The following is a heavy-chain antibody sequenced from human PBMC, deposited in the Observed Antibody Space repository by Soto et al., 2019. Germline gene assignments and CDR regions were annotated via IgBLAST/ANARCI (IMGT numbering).Heavy chain of an antibody. J-gene: IGHJ4*02. V-gene: IGHV4-31*02. D-gene: IGHD3-22*01. CDR2: IYYSGST. Sequence: SETLSLTXTVSGGSISSGGYYWSWIRQHPGKGLEWIGYIYYSGSTYYNLSLKSRVTISVDTSKNQFSLKLSSVTAADTAVYYCARLDSSRYYYGYYFDYWGQGTLVTVSS. CDR1: GGSISSGGYY. CDR3: ARLDSSRYYYGYYFDY.